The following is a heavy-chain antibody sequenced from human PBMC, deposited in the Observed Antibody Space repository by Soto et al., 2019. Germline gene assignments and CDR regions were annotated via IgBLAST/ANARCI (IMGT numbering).Heavy chain of an antibody. V-gene: IGHV3-53*04. J-gene: IGHJ4*02. CDR3: ATHHDYSNYTLDY. Sequence: GGSLRLSCAASGFNVSSNYMSWVRQAPGKGLEWVSVIYSGGSTYYADSVKGRFTISRHNSKNTLYLQMNSLRAEDTAVYYCATHHDYSNYTLDYWGQGTLVTVAS. CDR1: GFNVSSNY. CDR2: IYSGGST. D-gene: IGHD4-4*01.